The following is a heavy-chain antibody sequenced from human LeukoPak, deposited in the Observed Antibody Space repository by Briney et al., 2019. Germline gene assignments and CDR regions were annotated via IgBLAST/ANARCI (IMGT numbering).Heavy chain of an antibody. CDR3: ARDESDEGWFDP. CDR1: GFTFSSYG. V-gene: IGHV3-33*01. CDR2: IWYDGSNK. Sequence: GRSLRLSCAASGFTFSSYGMHWVRQAPGKGLEWMAVIWYDGSNKYYADSVKGRFTISRDNSKNTLYLQMNSLRAEDTAVYYCARDESDEGWFDPWGQGTLVTVSS. D-gene: IGHD2-21*02. J-gene: IGHJ5*02.